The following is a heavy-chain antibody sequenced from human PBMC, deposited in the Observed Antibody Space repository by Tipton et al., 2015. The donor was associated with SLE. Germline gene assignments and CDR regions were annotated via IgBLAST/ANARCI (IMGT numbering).Heavy chain of an antibody. D-gene: IGHD2-15*01. V-gene: IGHV4-38-2*02. CDR3: ARVNWVVVAARNYYGMDV. J-gene: IGHJ6*02. CDR1: VNSIISGHY. CDR2: IYHSGST. Sequence: TLSLTCSVSVNSIISGHYWGWIRQPPGKGLEWIGSIYHSGSTYYNPSLKSRVTISVDTSKNQFSLKLSSVTAADTAVYYCARVNWVVVAARNYYGMDVWGQGTTVTVSS.